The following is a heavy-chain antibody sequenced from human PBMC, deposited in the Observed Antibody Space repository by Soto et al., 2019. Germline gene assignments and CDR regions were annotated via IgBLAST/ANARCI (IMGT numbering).Heavy chain of an antibody. Sequence: XGSLLLSCAASGFTFSSYGMHWVRQAPGKGLEWVAVVWYDGSNKYYADSVKGRFTISRDNSKNTLYLQMNSLRAEDTAVYYCARESIEMVGATGGIDYWGQGTLVIVSS. D-gene: IGHD1-26*01. V-gene: IGHV3-33*01. J-gene: IGHJ4*02. CDR1: GFTFSSYG. CDR2: VWYDGSNK. CDR3: ARESIEMVGATGGIDY.